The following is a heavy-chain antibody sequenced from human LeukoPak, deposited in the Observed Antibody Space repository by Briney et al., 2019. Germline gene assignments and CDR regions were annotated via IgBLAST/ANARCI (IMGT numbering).Heavy chain of an antibody. CDR3: ARDTHARPNAYDV. V-gene: IGHV1-2*02. CDR2: INPNSGGT. Sequence: ASVKVSFKASGYTFTGYYMHWVRQAPGQGLEWMGWINPNSGGTNYAQKFQGRVTMTRDTSISTAYMELSRLRSDDTAVYYCARDTHARPNAYDVWGQGTMVTVSS. D-gene: IGHD6-6*01. CDR1: GYTFTGYY. J-gene: IGHJ3*01.